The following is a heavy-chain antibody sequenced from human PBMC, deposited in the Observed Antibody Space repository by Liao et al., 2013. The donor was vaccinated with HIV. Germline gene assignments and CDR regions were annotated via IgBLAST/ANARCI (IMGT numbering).Heavy chain of an antibody. CDR1: GGSFSGYY. CDR2: INHSGST. V-gene: IGHV4-34*01. J-gene: IGHJ4*02. Sequence: QLQLQESGPGLVKPSETLSLTCAVYGGSFSGYYWSWIRQPPGKGLEWIGEINHSGSTNYNPSLKSRVTISVDTSKNQFSLKLSSVTAADTAVYSCARGSRLRLGLVDYWGQGTLVTVSS. D-gene: IGHD3-16*01. CDR3: ARGSRLRLGLVDY.